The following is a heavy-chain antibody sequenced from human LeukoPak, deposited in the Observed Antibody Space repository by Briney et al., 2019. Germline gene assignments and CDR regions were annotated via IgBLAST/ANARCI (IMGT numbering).Heavy chain of an antibody. Sequence: ASVKVSCKASGGTFSSYTISWVRQAPGQGLEWMGRIIPILGIANYAQKFQGRVTITADKSTSTAYMELSSLRSEDTAVHYCARADIAVAAPSDYWGQGTLVTVSS. CDR2: IIPILGIA. D-gene: IGHD6-19*01. J-gene: IGHJ4*02. V-gene: IGHV1-69*02. CDR1: GGTFSSYT. CDR3: ARADIAVAAPSDY.